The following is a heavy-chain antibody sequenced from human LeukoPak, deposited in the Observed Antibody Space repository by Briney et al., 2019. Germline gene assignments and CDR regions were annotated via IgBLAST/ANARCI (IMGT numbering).Heavy chain of an antibody. Sequence: GGSLRLSCAASGFTFSSYAMSWVRQAPGKGLEWVSAISGSGGSTYYADSVKGRFTISRDNSKNTLYLQMNSLRAEGTAVYYCAKDPVVVVPDYYYMDVWGKGTTVTVSS. V-gene: IGHV3-23*01. D-gene: IGHD2-2*01. CDR2: ISGSGGST. CDR3: AKDPVVVVPDYYYMDV. CDR1: GFTFSSYA. J-gene: IGHJ6*03.